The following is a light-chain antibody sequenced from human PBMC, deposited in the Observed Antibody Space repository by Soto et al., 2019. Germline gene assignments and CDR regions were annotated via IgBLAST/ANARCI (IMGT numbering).Light chain of an antibody. CDR3: QSNDNGLSGSDV. Sequence: QSVLAQPPSVSGAPGQRVTISCTGSSSNIGAGYDVNWYQQLPETAPKLLIFGDSNRPSGVPDRFSGSKSGTSASLVITGLQADDEADYYCQSNDNGLSGSDVFGTG. CDR2: GDS. J-gene: IGLJ1*01. CDR1: SSNIGAGYD. V-gene: IGLV1-40*01.